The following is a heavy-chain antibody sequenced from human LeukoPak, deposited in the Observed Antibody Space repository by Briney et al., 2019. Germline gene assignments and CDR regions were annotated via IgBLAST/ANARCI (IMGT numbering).Heavy chain of an antibody. CDR2: ISSSSSYI. V-gene: IGHV3-21*01. D-gene: IGHD2-21*02. J-gene: IGHJ4*02. CDR3: ATRVVVTAMGSFDY. CDR1: GFTFSSYS. Sequence: PGGSLRLSCAASGFTFSSYSMNWVRQAPGKGLEWVSSISSSSSYIYYADSVKGRFTISRDNAKNSLYLQMDSLRAEDTAVCYCATRVVVTAMGSFDYWGQGTLVTVSS.